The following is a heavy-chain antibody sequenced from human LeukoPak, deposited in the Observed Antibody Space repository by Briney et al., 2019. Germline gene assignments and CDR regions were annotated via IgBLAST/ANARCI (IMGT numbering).Heavy chain of an antibody. D-gene: IGHD1-14*01. CDR3: VGDLLIGGGSWSVPSLDS. J-gene: IGHJ4*02. Sequence: GGSLRLSCAASGFIFSNYWMHWVRQVPGKGLLWVSRINVDGSRKIYADSVKGRFAISRDNAKNTVSLQMNSLRVDDAAVYYCVGDLLIGGGSWSVPSLDSWGQGVLVTVSS. CDR2: INVDGSRK. V-gene: IGHV3-74*01. CDR1: GFIFSNYW.